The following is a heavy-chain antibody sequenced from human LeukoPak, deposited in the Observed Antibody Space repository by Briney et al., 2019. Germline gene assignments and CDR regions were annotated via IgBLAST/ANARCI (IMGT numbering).Heavy chain of an antibody. J-gene: IGHJ4*02. D-gene: IGHD3-10*02. CDR3: ARTMFAGLLFDY. Sequence: SETLSLTCTVPGGSISSYYWSWIRQPPGKGLEWIGYIYYSGSTNYNPSLKSRVTISVDTSKNQFSLKLSSVTAADTAVYYCARTMFAGLLFDYWGQGTLVTVSS. CDR2: IYYSGST. CDR1: GGSISSYY. V-gene: IGHV4-59*01.